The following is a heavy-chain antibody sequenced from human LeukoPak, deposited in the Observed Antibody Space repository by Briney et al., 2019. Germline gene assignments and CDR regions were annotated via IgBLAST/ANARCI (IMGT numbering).Heavy chain of an antibody. CDR3: ARASRKSIMITFGGAFDY. V-gene: IGHV4-34*01. CDR1: GGSFSDYY. Sequence: PSETLSLTCAVYGGSFSDYYWSLIRQPPGKGLEWIGEISRHGSTNYNPSLKSRVTISIDTSKNRFSLKLSSVTAADTAVYYCARASRKSIMITFGGAFDYWGQGTLVTVSS. CDR2: ISRHGST. D-gene: IGHD3-16*01. J-gene: IGHJ4*02.